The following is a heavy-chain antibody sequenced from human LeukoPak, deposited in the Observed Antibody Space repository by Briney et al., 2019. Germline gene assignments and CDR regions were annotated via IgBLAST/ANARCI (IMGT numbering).Heavy chain of an antibody. CDR1: GYTFTSYD. CDR3: ASLIYDSSGRDWYFDL. CDR2: MNPNSGNT. Sequence: GASVKVSCKASGYTFTSYDINGVRQATGQGLDWMGWMNPNSGNTGYAQKLQGRVTMTRNTSISTAYMELSSLRSEDTAVYYCASLIYDSSGRDWYFDLWGRGTLVTVSS. J-gene: IGHJ2*01. V-gene: IGHV1-8*01. D-gene: IGHD3-22*01.